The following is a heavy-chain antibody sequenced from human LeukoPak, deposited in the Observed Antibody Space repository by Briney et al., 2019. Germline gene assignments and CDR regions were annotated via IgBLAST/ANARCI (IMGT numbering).Heavy chain of an antibody. D-gene: IGHD3-22*01. J-gene: IGHJ4*02. CDR3: ARGADSSGYYYGY. CDR1: GLTFSSHW. CDR2: ISSSSSYI. Sequence: GGSLRLSCAASGLTFSSHWMHWVRQAPGKGLEWVSSISSSSSYIYYADSVKGRFTISRDNAKNSLYLQLNSLRAEDTAVYYCARGADSSGYYYGYWGQGTLVTVSS. V-gene: IGHV3-21*01.